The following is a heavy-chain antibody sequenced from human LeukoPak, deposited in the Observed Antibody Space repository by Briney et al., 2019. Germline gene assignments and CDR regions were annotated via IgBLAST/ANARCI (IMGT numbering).Heavy chain of an antibody. CDR3: ARRTVANWFDP. J-gene: IGHJ5*02. Sequence: GGSLRLSCAASGFTVSSNYMSWVRQAPGKGLEWVSVIYSGGSTYYADSVKGRFTISRDNSKNTLYLQMNSLRAEDTAVYYRARRTVANWFDPWGQGTLVTVSS. D-gene: IGHD4-23*01. CDR1: GFTVSSNY. V-gene: IGHV3-53*01. CDR2: IYSGGST.